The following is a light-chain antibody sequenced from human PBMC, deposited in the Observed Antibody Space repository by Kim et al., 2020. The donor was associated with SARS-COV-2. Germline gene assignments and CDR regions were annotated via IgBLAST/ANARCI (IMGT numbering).Light chain of an antibody. CDR2: EVS. CDR1: QSLLHSDGKIS. CDR3: MQGLQRLYS. V-gene: IGKV2D-29*01. Sequence: QPAPICCKSSQSLLHSDGKISLYWYLQKPGQPPQLLIYEVSKRVSGVPERFSGSGSGTDFTLKISRVEAEDVGLYYCMQGLQRLYSFGQGTKLEI. J-gene: IGKJ2*03.